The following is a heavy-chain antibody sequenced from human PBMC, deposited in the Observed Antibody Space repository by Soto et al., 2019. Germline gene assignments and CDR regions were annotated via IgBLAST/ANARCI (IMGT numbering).Heavy chain of an antibody. D-gene: IGHD5-18*01. CDR1: VGSISSYY. CDR2: IYYSGST. Sequence: PSETLSLTCTVSVGSISSYYWSWIRQPPGKGLEWIGYIYYSGSTNYNPSLKSRVTISVDTSKNQFSLKLSSVTAADTAVYYCARSYSYGYYYYYGMDVWGQGTTVTVSS. J-gene: IGHJ6*02. V-gene: IGHV4-59*01. CDR3: ARSYSYGYYYYYGMDV.